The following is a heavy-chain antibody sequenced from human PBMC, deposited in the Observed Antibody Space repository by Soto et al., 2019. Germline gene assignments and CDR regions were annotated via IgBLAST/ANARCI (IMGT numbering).Heavy chain of an antibody. CDR3: ASLSSSSGAFDI. Sequence: PSETLSLTCTVSGGSISSYYWSWIRQPPGKGLEWIGYIYYSGSTNYNPSLKSRVTISVDTSKNQFSLKPSSVTAADTAVYYCASLSSSSGAFDIWGQGTMVTVSS. CDR2: IYYSGST. CDR1: GGSISSYY. V-gene: IGHV4-59*08. J-gene: IGHJ3*02. D-gene: IGHD6-6*01.